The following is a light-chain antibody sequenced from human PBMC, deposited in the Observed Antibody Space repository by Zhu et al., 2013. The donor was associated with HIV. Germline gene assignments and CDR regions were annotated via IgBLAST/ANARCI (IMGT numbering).Light chain of an antibody. CDR3: AAWDDSLSGRV. J-gene: IGLJ2*01. CDR1: TSNIGAGFD. Sequence: QSVLTQPPSVSGAPGQRVTISCTGSTSNIGAGFDVHWYQQLPGTAPKLLINSNGNRPSGVPDRFSGSKSGTSASLAISGLRSEDEADYYCAAWDDSLSGRVFGGGTKLTVL. CDR2: SNG. V-gene: IGLV1-40*01.